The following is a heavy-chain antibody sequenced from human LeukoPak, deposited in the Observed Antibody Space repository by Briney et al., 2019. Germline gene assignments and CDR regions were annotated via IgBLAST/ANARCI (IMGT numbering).Heavy chain of an antibody. D-gene: IGHD1-26*01. CDR3: AKDGDTMSGTYYYDMDV. V-gene: IGHV3-30*02. CDR1: GFTFSNFG. CDR2: IRYDGSNK. Sequence: GGALRLSCAASGFTFSNFGMHWVRQAPGKGLEWVAFIRYDGSNKYYADSVKGRFTISRDNSKNTLYLQMNSLRGEDTAVYYCAKDGDTMSGTYYYDMDVWGKGTTVTIS. J-gene: IGHJ6*03.